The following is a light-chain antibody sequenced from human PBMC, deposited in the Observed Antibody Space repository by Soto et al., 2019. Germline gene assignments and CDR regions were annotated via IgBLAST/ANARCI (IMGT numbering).Light chain of an antibody. CDR3: QKYNSAPRT. CDR1: QGIIDY. J-gene: IGKJ1*01. Sequence: DIQMTQSPPSLSASVGDRVTITCRASQGIIDYLAWYQQKPGKAPKLLIYAASTLQSGVPSRFSGSGAGTDFTLTISSLQPEDVATYYCQKYNSAPRTFGQGTKVEIK. CDR2: AAS. V-gene: IGKV1-27*01.